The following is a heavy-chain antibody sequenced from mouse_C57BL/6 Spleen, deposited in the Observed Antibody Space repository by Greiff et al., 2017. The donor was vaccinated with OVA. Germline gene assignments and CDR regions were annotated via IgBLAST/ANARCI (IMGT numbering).Heavy chain of an antibody. CDR1: GYTFTDYY. CDR2: INPNNGGT. J-gene: IGHJ2*01. Sequence: EVQLQQSGPELVKPGASVKISCKASGYTFTDYYMNWVKQSHGKSLEWIGDINPNNGGTSYNQKFKGKATLTVDKSSSTAYMELRSLTSEDSAVYYCAKETNYGSSYGYWGQGTTLTVSS. D-gene: IGHD1-1*01. CDR3: AKETNYGSSYGY. V-gene: IGHV1-26*01.